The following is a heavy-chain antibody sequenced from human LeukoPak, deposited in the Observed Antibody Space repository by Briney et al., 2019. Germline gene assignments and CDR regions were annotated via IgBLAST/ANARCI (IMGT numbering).Heavy chain of an antibody. V-gene: IGHV3-15*01. D-gene: IGHD3-3*01. CDR3: TTSGVFGVVIDLDY. CDR1: GFTFSNAW. J-gene: IGHJ4*02. CDR2: IKSKTDGGTT. Sequence: GGSLRLSCAASGFTFSNAWMSWVRQAPGKRLEWVGRIKSKTDGGTTDYAAPVKGRFTISRDDSKNTLYLQMNSLKTEDTAVYYCTTSGVFGVVIDLDYWGQGTLVTVSS.